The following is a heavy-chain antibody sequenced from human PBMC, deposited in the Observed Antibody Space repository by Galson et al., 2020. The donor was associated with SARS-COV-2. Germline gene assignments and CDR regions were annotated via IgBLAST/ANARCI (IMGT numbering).Heavy chain of an antibody. CDR2: IYYSGST. V-gene: IGHV4-31*03. CDR3: AGYGSDTFAFGS. Sequence: SETLSLTCTVSGGSINSGDYYWSWIRQHPEKGLEWIGYIYYSGSTYYNPSLKSRVTISIDTSNNQFSLRLSSVTAADTALYYCAGYGSDTFAFGSWGQGTLVTVSS. D-gene: IGHD1-1*01. CDR1: GGSINSGDYY. J-gene: IGHJ4*02.